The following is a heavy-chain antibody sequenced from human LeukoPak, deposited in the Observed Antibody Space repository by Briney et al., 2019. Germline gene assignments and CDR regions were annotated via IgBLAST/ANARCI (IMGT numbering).Heavy chain of an antibody. V-gene: IGHV3-9*01. CDR3: TKDGGRGLAARYYMGHFDY. CDR2: ISWNSGST. J-gene: IGHJ4*02. D-gene: IGHD6-6*01. CDR1: GFTFDDYA. Sequence: GGSLRLSCAASGFTFDDYAMHWVRQAPGKGLERVSGISWNSGSTGYADSVKGRFTISRDNAKNSLYLQMNSLRAEDTALYYCTKDGGRGLAARYYMGHFDYWGQGTLVTVSS.